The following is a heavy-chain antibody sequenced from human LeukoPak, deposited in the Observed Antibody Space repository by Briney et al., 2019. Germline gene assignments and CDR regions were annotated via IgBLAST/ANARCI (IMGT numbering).Heavy chain of an antibody. D-gene: IGHD2-21*01. J-gene: IGHJ6*03. Sequence: SETLSLTCTVSGGSIRSYYWSWIRQPPGKGLEWIGYIYYSGSTNYNPSLKSRVTISIDTSKNQFSLKLTSMTAADTAVYYCARVGGDYSYYYMDVWGKGTSVTVSS. CDR1: GGSIRSYY. V-gene: IGHV4-59*12. CDR2: IYYSGST. CDR3: ARVGGDYSYYYMDV.